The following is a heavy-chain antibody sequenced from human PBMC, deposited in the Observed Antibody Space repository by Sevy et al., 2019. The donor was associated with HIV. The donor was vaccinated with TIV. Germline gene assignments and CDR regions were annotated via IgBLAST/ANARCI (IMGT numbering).Heavy chain of an antibody. D-gene: IGHD1-26*01. Sequence: ASVKVSCKTSGYTFSSHDINWVRQAPGQGLEWMGWMNPNNGNTGYVQKFQDRVTMTRDSSIATAYMELRGLTSDDTAVYYCARDPSGYYLTPHYRDYYGLDVWGQGPRSPSP. V-gene: IGHV1-8*01. CDR1: GYTFSSHD. CDR3: ARDPSGYYLTPHYRDYYGLDV. CDR2: MNPNNGNT. J-gene: IGHJ6*02.